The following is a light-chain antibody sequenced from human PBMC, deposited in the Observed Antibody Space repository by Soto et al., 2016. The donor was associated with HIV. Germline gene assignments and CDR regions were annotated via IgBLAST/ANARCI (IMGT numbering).Light chain of an antibody. V-gene: IGKV1-5*03. J-gene: IGKJ3*01. CDR3: QQTDSFPFT. Sequence: DIQMTQSPSTLSASVGDRVTITCRASQSISTWLAWYQQKPGKAPKFLIYKASNLESGVPSRFSGSASGGTGTDFTLTIDSLQPEDFATYYCQQTDSFPFTFGPGT. CDR1: QSISTW. CDR2: KAS.